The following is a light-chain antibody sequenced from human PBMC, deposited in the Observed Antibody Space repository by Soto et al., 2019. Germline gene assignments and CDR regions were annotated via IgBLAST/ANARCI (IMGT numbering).Light chain of an antibody. CDR3: KQYGSSRMYT. CDR1: QSVSGSY. CDR2: DAS. V-gene: IGKV3-20*01. J-gene: IGKJ2*01. Sequence: EIVWTQSPGTLSLSPGEGATLSCRAGQSVSGSYLAWYQQKPGQAPRLLIYDASRRATGIPDRFSGSGSGTDFTLTISRLEPEDFAVYYCKQYGSSRMYTFGQGTKLEIK.